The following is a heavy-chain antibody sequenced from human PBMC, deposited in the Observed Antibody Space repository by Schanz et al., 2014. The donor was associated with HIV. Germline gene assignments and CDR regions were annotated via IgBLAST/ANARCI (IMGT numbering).Heavy chain of an antibody. Sequence: EVQLVESGGGLVQPGQSLRLSCAASGFAFSSSWMHWVRQTPGKGLEWVAHINQDKSDKRYLYSVRGRFTVSRDNTKNSLFLQMSSLRAEDTAIYYCVRGDPIGYFWGQGPLVTVSS. D-gene: IGHD2-21*02. J-gene: IGHJ4*02. CDR1: GFAFSSSW. CDR2: INQDKSDK. CDR3: VRGDPIGYF. V-gene: IGHV3-7*01.